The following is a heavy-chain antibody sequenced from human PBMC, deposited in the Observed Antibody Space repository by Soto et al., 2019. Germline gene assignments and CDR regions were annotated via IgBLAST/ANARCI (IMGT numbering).Heavy chain of an antibody. J-gene: IGHJ6*02. CDR3: AGPIAAAGGSYYYGMDV. D-gene: IGHD6-13*01. CDR2: MNPNSGNT. Sequence: QVQLVQSGAEVKKPGASVKVSCKASGYTFTSYDINWVRQATGQGLEWMGWMNPNSGNTGCAQKFQGRVTMTRNTSISTAYMELSSLRSEDTAVYYCAGPIAAAGGSYYYGMDVWGQGTTVTVSS. CDR1: GYTFTSYD. V-gene: IGHV1-8*01.